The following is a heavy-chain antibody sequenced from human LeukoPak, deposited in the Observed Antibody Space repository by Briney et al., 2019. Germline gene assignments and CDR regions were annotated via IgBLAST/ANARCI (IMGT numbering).Heavy chain of an antibody. CDR1: GGTFSSYA. CDR3: ARAEGGYSVGFDY. J-gene: IGHJ4*02. CDR2: VIPIFGTA. V-gene: IGHV1-69*13. D-gene: IGHD5-18*01. Sequence: SVKVSCKASGGTFSSYAISWVRQAPGQGLEWMGGVIPIFGTANYAQKFQGRVTITADESTSTAYMELSSLRSEDTAVYYCARAEGGYSVGFDYWGQGTLVTVSS.